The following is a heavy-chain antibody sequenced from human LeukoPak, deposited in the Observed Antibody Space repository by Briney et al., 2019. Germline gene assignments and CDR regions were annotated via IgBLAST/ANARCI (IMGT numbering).Heavy chain of an antibody. V-gene: IGHV4-59*08. CDR1: GGSISSYY. D-gene: IGHD6-19*01. CDR2: IYYSGST. Sequence: SETLSLTCSVSGGSISSYYWSWIRQPPGKGLEWIGYIYYSGSTNYNPSLKSRVTISVDTSKNQFSLKLSSVTAADTAVYFCVRRTYSSDYYYFDYWGQGTLVTVSS. CDR3: VRRTYSSDYYYFDY. J-gene: IGHJ4*02.